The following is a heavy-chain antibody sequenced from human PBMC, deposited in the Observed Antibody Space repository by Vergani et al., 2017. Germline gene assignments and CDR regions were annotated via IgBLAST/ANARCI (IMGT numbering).Heavy chain of an antibody. CDR1: GFTFRNFG. CDR2: IGKDGINT. Sequence: QVQLVESAGGVVQPGGSLRLSCAASGFTFRNFGMNWIRQAPGKGLEWLAYIGKDGINTKYREAVKGRLTVSRENSKELLYLKMDSLRSEDTALYYCAKYLRDSTDGLPDSWGPGTLFIVSS. J-gene: IGHJ4*02. V-gene: IGHV3-30*02. D-gene: IGHD2-21*02. CDR3: AKYLRDSTDGLPDS.